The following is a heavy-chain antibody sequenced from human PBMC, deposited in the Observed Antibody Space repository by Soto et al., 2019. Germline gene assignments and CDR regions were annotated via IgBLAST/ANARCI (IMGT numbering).Heavy chain of an antibody. D-gene: IGHD5-18*01. J-gene: IGHJ4*02. CDR1: GSTFNGDY. V-gene: IGHV1-2*02. CDR2: INPNSGGT. CDR3: ARVRRGYSYGTLGY. Sequence: ASVKVSCKASGSTFNGDYVRWGRQATGQGLEWMGWINPNSGGTNYAQKFQGRVTMTRDTSISTAYMELSRLRSDDTAVYYCARVRRGYSYGTLGYWGQGTLVTGSS.